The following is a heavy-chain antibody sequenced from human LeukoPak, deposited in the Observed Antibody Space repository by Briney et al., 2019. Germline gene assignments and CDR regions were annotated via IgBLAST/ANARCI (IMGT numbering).Heavy chain of an antibody. CDR2: ICSGGST. V-gene: IGHV3-66*01. D-gene: IGHD2-21*01. CDR1: GFTVSSNY. J-gene: IGHJ4*02. Sequence: GGSLRLSCAASGFTVSSNYMSWVRQAPGKGLEWVSVICSGGSTDYADSVKGRFTISRDNSKNTLYLQMNSLRAEDTAVYYCARDPYGGNWFDYWGQGTLVTVSS. CDR3: ARDPYGGNWFDY.